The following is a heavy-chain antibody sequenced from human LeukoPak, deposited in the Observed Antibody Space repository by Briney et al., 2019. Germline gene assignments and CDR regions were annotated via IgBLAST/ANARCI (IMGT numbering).Heavy chain of an antibody. CDR3: ARDPSHYYDSSGLYYFDY. J-gene: IGHJ4*02. V-gene: IGHV3-11*01. CDR1: GFTFSDYY. D-gene: IGHD3-22*01. CDR2: ISSSGSTI. Sequence: PGGSLRLSCAASGFTFSDYYMSWIRQAPGKGLEWVSYISSSGSTIYYADSAKGRFTISRDNAKNSLYLQMNSLRAEDTAVYYCARDPSHYYDSSGLYYFDYWGQGTLVTVSS.